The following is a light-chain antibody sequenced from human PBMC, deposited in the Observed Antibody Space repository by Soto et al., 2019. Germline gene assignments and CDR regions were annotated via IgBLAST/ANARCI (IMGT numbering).Light chain of an antibody. CDR2: NNH. CDR3: LAWDDNLDAFV. Sequence: QSVLTQPPSASGTPGQGVTIYCSGGSSNIVSNTVNWYQQLPGAAPRLLIYNNHHRPSGVPDRFSGSKSDTSASLAISGLQSDDEADYFCLAWDDNLDAFVFGTGTKVTVL. CDR1: SSNIVSNT. J-gene: IGLJ1*01. V-gene: IGLV1-44*01.